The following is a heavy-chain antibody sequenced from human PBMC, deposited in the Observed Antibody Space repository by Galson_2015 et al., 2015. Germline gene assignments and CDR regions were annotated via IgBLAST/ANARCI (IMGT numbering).Heavy chain of an antibody. CDR3: ARVRGTSWNKGDWLDP. Sequence: SLRLSCAASGFTFSNSAMTWVRQAPGKGLEWVAAIGGTGAKTYYSESAKGRFTVSRANSKNTLFLQMNSPTADDTALYYCARVRGTSWNKGDWLDPWGQGTLVTVSS. D-gene: IGHD1/OR15-1a*01. CDR2: IGGTGAKT. J-gene: IGHJ5*02. CDR1: GFTFSNSA. V-gene: IGHV3-23*01.